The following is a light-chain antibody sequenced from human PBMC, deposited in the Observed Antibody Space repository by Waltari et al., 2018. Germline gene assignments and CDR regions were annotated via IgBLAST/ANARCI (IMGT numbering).Light chain of an antibody. Sequence: EIVLTQSPATLSLSPGERATLSCRASQSIGSNLAWYQQKPGQAPRLLIYDATTRDTDIAARFSGSGSGTEFTLTISSLQSEDFAVYFCQQYRDWPRTFGHGTKVETK. CDR2: DAT. J-gene: IGKJ1*01. CDR1: QSIGSN. CDR3: QQYRDWPRT. V-gene: IGKV3-15*01.